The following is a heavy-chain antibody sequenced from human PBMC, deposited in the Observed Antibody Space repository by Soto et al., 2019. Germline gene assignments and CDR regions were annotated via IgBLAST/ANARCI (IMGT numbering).Heavy chain of an antibody. D-gene: IGHD3-3*02. Sequence: GESVKISCKGSGYRFTSYWISWVRQMPGKGLEWMGRIDPSNSYTHYSPSFHGHVTISADNSISTAYLQWSNLRASDTAIYYCAFLDTSLDFDFWGQGTLVTSPQ. CDR1: GYRFTSYW. CDR2: IDPSNSYT. V-gene: IGHV5-10-1*01. CDR3: AFLDTSLDFDF. J-gene: IGHJ4*02.